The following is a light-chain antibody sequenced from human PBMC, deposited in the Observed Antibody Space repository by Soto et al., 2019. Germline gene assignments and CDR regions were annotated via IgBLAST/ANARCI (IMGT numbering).Light chain of an antibody. V-gene: IGLV1-40*01. CDR1: SSNIGAGFD. CDR3: QSYDSSLSVV. Sequence: QSVLTQPPSVSGAPAQRVTISCTGSSSNIGAGFDVHWYQQLPGTAPKLLIYGNSNRPSGVPDRFSGSKSGTSASLAITGLQAEDEAYYYCQSYDSSLSVVFGGGTKLTVL. CDR2: GNS. J-gene: IGLJ2*01.